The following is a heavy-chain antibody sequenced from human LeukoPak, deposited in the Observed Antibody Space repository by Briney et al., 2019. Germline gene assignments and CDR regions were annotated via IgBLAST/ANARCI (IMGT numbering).Heavy chain of an antibody. V-gene: IGHV3-33*06. D-gene: IGHD4-23*01. CDR1: GFTFSAYG. J-gene: IGHJ6*02. Sequence: GGSLRLSCAASGFTFSAYGMQWVRQAPGKGLEWVAVIWYDGSYKYYADSVKGRFTISRDNSKNTLYLQMNSLRAEDTAVYYCAKASGERGYGGNSDYYYGMDVWGQGTTVTVSS. CDR2: IWYDGSYK. CDR3: AKASGERGYGGNSDYYYGMDV.